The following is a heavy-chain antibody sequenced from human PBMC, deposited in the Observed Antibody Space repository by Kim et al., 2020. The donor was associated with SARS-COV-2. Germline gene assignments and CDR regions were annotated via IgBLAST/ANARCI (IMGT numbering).Heavy chain of an antibody. J-gene: IGHJ4*01. CDR2: ISGSGGST. CDR1: GFTFSSYA. CDR3: ATLSPVGEAFPSIAVAGTWRN. D-gene: IGHD6-19*01. V-gene: IGHV3-23*01. Sequence: GGSLRLSCAASGFTFSSYAMSWVRQAPGKGLEWVSAISGSGGSTYYADSVKGRFTISRDNSKNTLYLQMNSLRAEDTAVYYCATLSPVGEAFPSIAVAGTWRNWGHGTLVTVSS.